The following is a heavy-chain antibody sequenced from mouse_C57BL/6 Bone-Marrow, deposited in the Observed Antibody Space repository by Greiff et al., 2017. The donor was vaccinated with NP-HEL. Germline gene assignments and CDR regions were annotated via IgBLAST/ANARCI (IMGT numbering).Heavy chain of an antibody. CDR2: ISSGSSTI. CDR1: GFTFSDYG. J-gene: IGHJ2*01. V-gene: IGHV5-17*01. D-gene: IGHD2-3*01. Sequence: EVKLVESGGGLVKPGGSLKLSCAASGFTFSDYGMHWVRQAPEKGLEWVAYISSGSSTIYYADTVKGRFTISRDNAKKNLFLQLTGLRSEDTAMYYCARQPMRWLLYYFDYWGQGTTLTVSS. CDR3: ARQPMRWLLYYFDY.